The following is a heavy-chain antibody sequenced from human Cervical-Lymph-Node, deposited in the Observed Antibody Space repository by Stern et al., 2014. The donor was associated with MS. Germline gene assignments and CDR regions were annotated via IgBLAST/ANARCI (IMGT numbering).Heavy chain of an antibody. CDR2: IYPSDSDT. V-gene: IGHV5-51*01. J-gene: IGHJ4*02. CDR3: ARVSRGGSYVRY. Sequence: EVQLVESGAEVNKPGESLKISCTGSGYSFSTYWIGWVRQGPGKGLEWMGIIYPSDSDTRNSPSFQGQVALSTDKSNTPAYLHGSGLKASDTAMYYCARVSRGGSYVRYWGQGTLVTVSS. CDR1: GYSFSTYW. D-gene: IGHD3-10*02.